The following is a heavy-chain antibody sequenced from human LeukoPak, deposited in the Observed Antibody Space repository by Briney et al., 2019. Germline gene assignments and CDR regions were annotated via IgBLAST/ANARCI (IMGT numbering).Heavy chain of an antibody. CDR3: ARVQTRGASPY. CDR2: ISSSGSTI. J-gene: IGHJ4*02. Sequence: GRSLRLSCAASGFTFSDYYMSWIRQAPGKGLEWVSYISSSGSTIYYADSVKGRFTISRDNAKNSLYLQMNSLRAEDTAVYYCARVQTRGASPYWGQGTLVTVSS. D-gene: IGHD3-10*01. CDR1: GFTFSDYY. V-gene: IGHV3-11*01.